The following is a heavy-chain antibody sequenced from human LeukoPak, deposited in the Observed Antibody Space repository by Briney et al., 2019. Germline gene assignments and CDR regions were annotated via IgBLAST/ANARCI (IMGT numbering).Heavy chain of an antibody. V-gene: IGHV3-30*02. D-gene: IGHD2-2*01. CDR2: IRYDGSNK. Sequence: GGSLRLSCAASGFTFSRYGMHWVRQAPGKGLEWVAFIRYDGSNKYYADSVKGRFTISRDNSKNTLYLQMNSLRAEDTAVYYCAKDSSYAWGLFDYWGQGTLVTVSS. CDR3: AKDSSYAWGLFDY. J-gene: IGHJ4*02. CDR1: GFTFSRYG.